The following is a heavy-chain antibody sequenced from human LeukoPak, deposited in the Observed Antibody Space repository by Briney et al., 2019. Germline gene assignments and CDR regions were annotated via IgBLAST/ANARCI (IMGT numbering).Heavy chain of an antibody. V-gene: IGHV3-7*04. D-gene: IGHD1-14*01. Sequence: GGSLRLSCAASGFTFSSYWMSWVRQAPGKGLEWVANIKQDGSEKYCVDSVKGRFTISRDNAKNSLYLQMNSLRAEDTAVYYYARVYSRIYYYYYGMDVWGQGTTVTVSS. CDR2: IKQDGSEK. J-gene: IGHJ6*02. CDR3: ARVYSRIYYYYYGMDV. CDR1: GFTFSSYW.